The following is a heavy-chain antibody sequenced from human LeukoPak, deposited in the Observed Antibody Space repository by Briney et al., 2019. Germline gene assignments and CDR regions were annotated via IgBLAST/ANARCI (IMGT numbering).Heavy chain of an antibody. Sequence: GESLKISCQGSEYSFATYWIAWLRQMPGKGLEWMGIIYPSDSDARYSPSFQGQVTISADKSIKTAYLQWSSLKASDTAMYYCARPLQGIVGATGFDYWGQGTLVTVSS. CDR3: ARPLQGIVGATGFDY. J-gene: IGHJ4*02. CDR1: EYSFATYW. V-gene: IGHV5-51*01. CDR2: IYPSDSDA. D-gene: IGHD1-26*01.